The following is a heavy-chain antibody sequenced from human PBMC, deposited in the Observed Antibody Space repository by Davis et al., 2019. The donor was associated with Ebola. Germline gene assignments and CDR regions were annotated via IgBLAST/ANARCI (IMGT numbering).Heavy chain of an antibody. Sequence: PSETLSLTCTASGDSLNSYYWNWIRQSPEKGLEWIGYISPSGSTIYNPSLKSRVTMSVDMSKDQFSLSLSSVTAADTAVYYCARERRFSNWLDDWGQGTLVTVSS. J-gene: IGHJ5*02. CDR2: ISPSGST. V-gene: IGHV4-59*01. CDR3: ARERRFSNWLDD. CDR1: GDSLNSYY.